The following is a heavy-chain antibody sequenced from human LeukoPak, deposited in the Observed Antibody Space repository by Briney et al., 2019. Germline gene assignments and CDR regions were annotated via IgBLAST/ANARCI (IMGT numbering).Heavy chain of an antibody. Sequence: GRSLRLSSAASGFTFSSDAMKWGPQAPEKGLEWVSTICCSGGSTYYAAFVKGRFTTPRDTSQNTLYLQMNSPRAEDTAVYFCAKSFAARRDHSWFGVLWGQGTLVTVSS. CDR1: GFTFSSDA. CDR2: ICCSGGST. CDR3: AKSFAARRDHSWFGVL. J-gene: IGHJ4*02. D-gene: IGHD3-10*01. V-gene: IGHV3-23*01.